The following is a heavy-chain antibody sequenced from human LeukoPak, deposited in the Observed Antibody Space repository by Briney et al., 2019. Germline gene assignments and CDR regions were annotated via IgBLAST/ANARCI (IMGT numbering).Heavy chain of an antibody. Sequence: ASVKVSCNASGYTFSNYGITWVRQAPGQGLEWMGWISAYSGNSNYARKFFDRLIMTVDSSTSTAYMELKSLRSDDMAMYYCARTPYHDSSGFDHFNYWGQGTLVTVSS. CDR2: ISAYSGNS. V-gene: IGHV1-18*03. J-gene: IGHJ4*02. CDR1: GYTFSNYG. D-gene: IGHD3-22*01. CDR3: ARTPYHDSSGFDHFNY.